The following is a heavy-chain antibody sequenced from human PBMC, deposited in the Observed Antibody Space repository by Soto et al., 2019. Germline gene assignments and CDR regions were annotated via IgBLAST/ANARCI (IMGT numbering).Heavy chain of an antibody. Sequence: GGSLRLSCAASGLTFSSYAMSWVRQAPGKGLEWVSAISISASTYYADSVKGRFTISRDNSKNTLYLQMSSLRAEDTAVYYCAKALASADYWGQGALVTVSS. D-gene: IGHD2-21*01. CDR2: ISISAST. CDR1: GLTFSSYA. J-gene: IGHJ4*02. CDR3: AKALASADY. V-gene: IGHV3-23*01.